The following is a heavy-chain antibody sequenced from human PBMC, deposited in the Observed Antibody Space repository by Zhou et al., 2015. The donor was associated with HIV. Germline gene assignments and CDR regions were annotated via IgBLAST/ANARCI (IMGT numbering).Heavy chain of an antibody. CDR1: GGTFSSYA. J-gene: IGHJ6*02. D-gene: IGHD3-22*01. CDR2: IIPIFGTA. Sequence: QVKLVQSGAEVKKPGSSVKVSCKASGGTFSSYAISWVRQAPGQGLEWMGGIIPIFGTANYAQKFQGRVTITADESTSTAYMELSSLRSEDTAVYYCARGLIRNPDPSDYYGMDVWGQGTTVTVSS. V-gene: IGHV1-69*01. CDR3: ARGLIRNPDPSDYYGMDV.